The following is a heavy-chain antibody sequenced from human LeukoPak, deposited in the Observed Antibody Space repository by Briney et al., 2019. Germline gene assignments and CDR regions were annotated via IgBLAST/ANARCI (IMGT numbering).Heavy chain of an antibody. J-gene: IGHJ4*02. CDR3: ATPLPQWLVLSPFDY. CDR1: GFTFSSYA. V-gene: IGHV3-23*01. Sequence: RSGGSLRLSCAASGFTFSSYAMSWVRQAPGKGLEWVSAISGSGGSTYYADSVKGRFTISRDNSKNTLYLQMNSLRAEDTAVYYCATPLPQWLVLSPFDYWGQGTLVTVSS. CDR2: ISGSGGST. D-gene: IGHD6-19*01.